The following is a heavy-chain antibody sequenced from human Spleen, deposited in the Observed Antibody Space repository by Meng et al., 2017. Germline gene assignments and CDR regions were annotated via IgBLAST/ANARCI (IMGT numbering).Heavy chain of an antibody. CDR2: IYPGDSDT. Sequence: GESLKISCKGSRYTFTNYWIGWVRQRPGKGLEWMGTIYPGDSDTRYKPAFEGQVTISADKSISTVYLQWNRLKASDSAMYYCTRRETGRICTSTSTCRSYAVDDWGQGATVTVSS. CDR3: TRRETGRICTSTSTCRSYAVDD. CDR1: RYTFTNYW. J-gene: IGHJ6*02. V-gene: IGHV5-51*01. D-gene: IGHD2/OR15-2a*01.